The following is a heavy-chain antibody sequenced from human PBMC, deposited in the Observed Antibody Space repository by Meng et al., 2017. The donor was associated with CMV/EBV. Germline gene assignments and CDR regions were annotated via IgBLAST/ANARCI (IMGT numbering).Heavy chain of an antibody. CDR3: ATTTNGCFDN. J-gene: IGHJ4*02. V-gene: IGHV3-7*01. CDR2: IKQDGTEK. CDR1: GFNSNAYW. Sequence: GVLKISCVASGFNSNAYWMTWVRQVPGKALEWVANIKQDGTEKYYVPSVKGRFIISRDNAKSSLYLQMNDLRVEDTAVYYCATTTNGCFDNWGQGALVTV. D-gene: IGHD2-8*01.